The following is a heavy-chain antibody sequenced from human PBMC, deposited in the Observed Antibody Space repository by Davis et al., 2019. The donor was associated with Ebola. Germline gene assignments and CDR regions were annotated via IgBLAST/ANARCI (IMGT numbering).Heavy chain of an antibody. J-gene: IGHJ4*02. CDR3: ARARDSGKWLQFPFDF. CDR1: GDSFSRSY. V-gene: IGHV4-59*12. Sequence: MPSETLSLTCTVPGDSFSRSYWSWIRQSPGKGLEWIGYIYNRGSTNYNPSLQSRVTMSVDTSKNQFSLKLNSVTAADTAVYFCARARDSGKWLQFPFDFWGQGALVTVSS. CDR2: IYNRGST. D-gene: IGHD5-24*01.